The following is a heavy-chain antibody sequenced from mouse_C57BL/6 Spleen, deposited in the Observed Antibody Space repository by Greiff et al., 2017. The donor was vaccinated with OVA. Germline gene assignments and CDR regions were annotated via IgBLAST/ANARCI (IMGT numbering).Heavy chain of an antibody. D-gene: IGHD1-1*01. Sequence: EVQLQQSGPELVKPGASVKISCKASGYSFTGYYMNWVKQSPEKSLEWIGEINPSTGGTTYNQKFKAKATLTVDKSSSTAYMQLKSLTSEDSAVYYCASGITTVAHYAMDYWGQGTSVTVSS. J-gene: IGHJ4*01. CDR2: INPSTGGT. CDR3: ASGITTVAHYAMDY. CDR1: GYSFTGYY. V-gene: IGHV1-42*01.